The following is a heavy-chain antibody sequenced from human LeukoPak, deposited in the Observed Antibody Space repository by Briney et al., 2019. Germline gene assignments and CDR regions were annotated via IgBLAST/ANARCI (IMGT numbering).Heavy chain of an antibody. J-gene: IGHJ4*02. D-gene: IGHD5-24*01. CDR1: GYSFTSYW. CDR2: IDPSDSYT. CDR3: ARQDGRALYYFDY. V-gene: IGHV5-10-1*01. Sequence: KPGGSLRLSCKGSGYSFTSYWISWVRQMPGKGLEWMGRIDPSDSYTNYSPSFQGHVTISADKSISTAYLQWSSLKASDTAMYYCARQDGRALYYFDYWGQGTLVTVSS.